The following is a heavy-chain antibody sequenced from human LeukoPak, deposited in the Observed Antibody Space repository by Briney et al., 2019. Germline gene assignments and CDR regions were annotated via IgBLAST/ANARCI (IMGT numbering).Heavy chain of an antibody. V-gene: IGHV1-69*13. Sequence: ASVKVSCKASGGTFSSYAISWVRQAPGQGLEWMGGIIPIFGTANYAQKFQGRVTITADESTSTAYMELSSLRSEDTAVYYCARDGSPDYYDSSGYKTGAFDIWGQGTMVTASS. CDR1: GGTFSSYA. CDR3: ARDGSPDYYDSSGYKTGAFDI. CDR2: IIPIFGTA. J-gene: IGHJ3*02. D-gene: IGHD3-22*01.